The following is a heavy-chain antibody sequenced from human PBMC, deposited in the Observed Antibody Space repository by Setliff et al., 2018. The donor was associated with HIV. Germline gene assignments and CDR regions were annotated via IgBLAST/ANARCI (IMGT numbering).Heavy chain of an antibody. J-gene: IGHJ5*02. CDR2: ISFSGT. CDR1: GGSVMSSVYY. CDR3: ARQFEISGVVIGNWFDP. Sequence: PSETLSLTCSVSGGSVMSSVYYWAWIRQPPGKGLEWIGSISFSGTYLNPSLKSRVTISVDRSKDQFSLKMTSVTAADTAVYYCARQFEISGVVIGNWFDPWGQGSLVTVSS. D-gene: IGHD3-3*01. V-gene: IGHV4-39*07.